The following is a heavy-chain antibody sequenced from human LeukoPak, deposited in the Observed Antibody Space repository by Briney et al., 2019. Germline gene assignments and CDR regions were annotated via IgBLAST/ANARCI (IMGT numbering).Heavy chain of an antibody. CDR1: GGTFSSYA. Sequence: SVKVSCKASGGTFSSYAISWVRQAPGQGLEWMGGIIPIFGTANYAQKFQGRVTITTDESTSTAYMELSSLRSEDTAVYYCARLNYDGSGYYYWGQGTLVTVSS. CDR2: IIPIFGTA. CDR3: ARLNYDGSGYYY. V-gene: IGHV1-69*05. D-gene: IGHD3-22*01. J-gene: IGHJ4*02.